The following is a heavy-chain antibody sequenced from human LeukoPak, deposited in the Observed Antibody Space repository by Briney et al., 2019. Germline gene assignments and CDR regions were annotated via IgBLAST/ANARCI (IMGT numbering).Heavy chain of an antibody. D-gene: IGHD2-15*01. CDR2: ISNNGGYT. CDR3: AKQLGYCSDGSCYFPY. CDR1: GLTVSNHW. V-gene: IGHV3-23*01. Sequence: GGSLRLSCVASGLTVSNHWMSWVRQAPGKGLEWVSAISNNGGYTYYADSVQGRFTISRDNSKSTLCLQMNSLRAEDTAVYYCAKQLGYCSDGSCYFPYWGQGTLVTVSS. J-gene: IGHJ4*02.